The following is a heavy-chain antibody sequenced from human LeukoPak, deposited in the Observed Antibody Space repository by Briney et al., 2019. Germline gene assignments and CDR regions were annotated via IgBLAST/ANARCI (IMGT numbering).Heavy chain of an antibody. Sequence: PSETLSLTCVVYGGSLSGYYWSWIRQPPGKGLEWVGEINQSGSTNYKPSLKSRVTISVDTSKNQFSLKLSSVTAADTAVYYCARARSGYSSSWYFVSWGQGTLVTVSS. D-gene: IGHD6-13*01. CDR1: GGSLSGYY. V-gene: IGHV4-34*01. CDR3: ARARSGYSSSWYFVS. CDR2: INQSGST. J-gene: IGHJ4*02.